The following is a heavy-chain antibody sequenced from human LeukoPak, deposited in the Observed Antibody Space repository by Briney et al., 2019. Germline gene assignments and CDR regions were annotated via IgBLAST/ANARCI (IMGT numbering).Heavy chain of an antibody. CDR3: TTRELRYYGSGTYPVAFDI. J-gene: IGHJ3*02. D-gene: IGHD3-10*01. CDR2: NRCKNDYEKT. Sequence: AGGSLRLSCAASGFTFNNAWMNWVRLATGKGREWVGRNRCKNDYEKTDYAAPLKGRFNVSRDDSIHTLYLQMHSLKTEDTAVYYCTTRELRYYGSGTYPVAFDIWGQGTMVTVSS. V-gene: IGHV3-15*01. CDR1: GFTFNNAW.